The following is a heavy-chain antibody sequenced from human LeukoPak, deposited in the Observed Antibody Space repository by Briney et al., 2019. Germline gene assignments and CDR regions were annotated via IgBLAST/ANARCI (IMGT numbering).Heavy chain of an antibody. Sequence: PGGSLGLSCVASGFTFSSYSMNWVRQAPGKGLEWVSYISSSNTIYYADSVKGRFTVSRDNAKDSLFLQMNSLRAEDTAVYYCARVGYYDFWSGLIPHTYYMDVWGKGTTVTVSS. V-gene: IGHV3-48*01. J-gene: IGHJ6*03. CDR1: GFTFSSYS. CDR2: ISSSNTI. CDR3: ARVGYYDFWSGLIPHTYYMDV. D-gene: IGHD3-3*01.